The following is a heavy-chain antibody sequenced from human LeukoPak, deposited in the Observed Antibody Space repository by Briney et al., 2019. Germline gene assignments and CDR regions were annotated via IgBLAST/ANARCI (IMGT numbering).Heavy chain of an antibody. Sequence: PSETLSLTCAVYGGSFSGYYWSWIRQPPGKGLEWIGELNHSGSTNYNPSLKSRGTISVDTSKSQFSLKLSSVTAADTAVYYCARGAYYGSGSYYNWFDPWGQGTLVTVSS. CDR1: GGSFSGYY. CDR2: LNHSGST. J-gene: IGHJ5*02. CDR3: ARGAYYGSGSYYNWFDP. V-gene: IGHV4-34*01. D-gene: IGHD3-10*01.